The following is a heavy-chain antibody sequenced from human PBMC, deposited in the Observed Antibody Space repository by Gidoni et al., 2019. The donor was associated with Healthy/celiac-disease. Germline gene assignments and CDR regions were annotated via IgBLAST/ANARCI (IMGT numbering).Heavy chain of an antibody. CDR1: GYSFTSYW. D-gene: IGHD6-19*01. CDR2: IDPSDSYT. Sequence: EVQLVQSGAEVKKPGESLRISCKGSGYSFTSYWISWVRQMPGKGLEWMGRIDPSDSYTNYSPYFQGHVTIADDKSISTAYLQWSSLKASDTAMYYCARHRGRSSGWYDYFDYWGQGTLVTVSS. V-gene: IGHV5-10-1*03. CDR3: ARHRGRSSGWYDYFDY. J-gene: IGHJ4*02.